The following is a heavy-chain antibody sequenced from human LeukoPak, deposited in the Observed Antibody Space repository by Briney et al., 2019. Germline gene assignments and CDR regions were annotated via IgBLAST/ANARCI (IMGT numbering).Heavy chain of an antibody. J-gene: IGHJ6*03. CDR3: ARERSGYDLVRHLYQYSYVDV. V-gene: IGHV3-30*04. D-gene: IGHD5-12*01. CDR1: GFTFYNYA. CDR2: ISNDRSNK. Sequence: PGGSLRLSCAASGFTFYNYAMHWVRQAPGKGLEWVTVISNDRSNKYYADSVKGRFTISRDNSKNTLYLQMNSLRAEDTAVYFCARERSGYDLVRHLYQYSYVDVWGKGATVIV.